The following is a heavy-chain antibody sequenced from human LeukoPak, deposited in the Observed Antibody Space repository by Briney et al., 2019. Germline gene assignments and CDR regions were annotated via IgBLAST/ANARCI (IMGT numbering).Heavy chain of an antibody. CDR2: IYYSGST. D-gene: IGHD5-12*01. J-gene: IGHJ3*02. V-gene: IGHV4-39*07. Sequence: SETVSLTCTVSGASVSNNNYYWGWIRQPPGKGLEWIASIYYSGSTYYNPSLKSRVTISVDTSKNHLSLILSSVTAADTAVYYCAPGGYIGYGHAFDIWGQGTMVTVSS. CDR3: APGGYIGYGHAFDI. CDR1: GASVSNNNYY.